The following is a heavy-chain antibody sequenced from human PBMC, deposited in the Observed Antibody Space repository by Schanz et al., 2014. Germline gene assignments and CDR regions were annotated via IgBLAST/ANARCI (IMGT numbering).Heavy chain of an antibody. CDR3: ARRASCSRIGCPFDS. V-gene: IGHV3-30-3*01. Sequence: QVQLVESGGGVVQPGRSLRLSCAASGFTLSSYAMHWVRQAPGKGLEWVAVISYDGSNKYYADSVKGRFTISRDNSKNTLYLQMNSLKTEDTAMYYCARRASCSRIGCPFDSWGQGTLVTVSS. CDR1: GFTLSSYA. CDR2: ISYDGSNK. D-gene: IGHD2-2*01. J-gene: IGHJ4*02.